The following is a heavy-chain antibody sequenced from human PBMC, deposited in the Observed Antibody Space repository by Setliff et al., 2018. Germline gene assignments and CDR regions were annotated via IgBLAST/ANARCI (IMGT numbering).Heavy chain of an antibody. D-gene: IGHD3-3*01. Sequence: SETLSLTCAVYGGSFSDYFWTWIRQPPGKGLEWIGEINHSGSTNYNPSLKSRVTISVDTSKNQFSLKLTSVTAADTAVYHCARGKTFFGAFIRAFDIWGQGRMVTVSS. J-gene: IGHJ3*02. CDR2: INHSGST. V-gene: IGHV4-34*01. CDR1: GGSFSDYF. CDR3: ARGKTFFGAFIRAFDI.